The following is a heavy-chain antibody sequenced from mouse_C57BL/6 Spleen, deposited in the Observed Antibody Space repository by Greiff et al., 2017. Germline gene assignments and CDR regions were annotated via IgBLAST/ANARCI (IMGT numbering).Heavy chain of an antibody. CDR1: GYTFTDYY. Sequence: EVQLQQSGPELVKPGASVKISCKASGYTFTDYYMNWVKQSHGKSLEWIGDINPNNGGTSYNQKFKGKATLTVDKSSSTAYMELRSLTSEDSAVYYCASPSYAWFAYWGQGTLVTVSA. V-gene: IGHV1-26*01. J-gene: IGHJ3*01. D-gene: IGHD2-12*01. CDR2: INPNNGGT. CDR3: ASPSYAWFAY.